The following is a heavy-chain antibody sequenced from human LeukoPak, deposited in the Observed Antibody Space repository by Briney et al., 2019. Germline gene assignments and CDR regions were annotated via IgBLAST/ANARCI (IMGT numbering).Heavy chain of an antibody. CDR3: TRDPAKGYCSSTSCPSI. J-gene: IGHJ3*02. CDR2: IRSKAYGGTT. CDR1: GFTFGDYA. Sequence: PPGGSLRLSCTASGFTFGDYAMSWFRQAPGKGLEWVGFIRSKAYGGTTEYAASVKGRFTISRDDSKSIAYLQMNSLKTEDTAVYYCTRDPAKGYCSSTSCPSIWGQGTMVTVSS. V-gene: IGHV3-49*03. D-gene: IGHD2-2*01.